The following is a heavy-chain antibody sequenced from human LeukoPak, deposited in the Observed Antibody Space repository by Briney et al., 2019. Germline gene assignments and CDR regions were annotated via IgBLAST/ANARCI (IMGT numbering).Heavy chain of an antibody. V-gene: IGHV3-74*01. CDR3: AKAIQGRTWYYYYAMDV. D-gene: IGHD3-10*01. J-gene: IGHJ6*02. CDR2: VTSDGSGT. CDR1: GFTFSNDW. Sequence: PGGSLRLSCAASGFTFSNDWMHWVRQAPGKGLVWVSRVTSDGSGTSYADSVKGRFTISRDNAKNSLYLQMNSLRAEDTALYYCAKAIQGRTWYYYYAMDVWGQGTTVTVSS.